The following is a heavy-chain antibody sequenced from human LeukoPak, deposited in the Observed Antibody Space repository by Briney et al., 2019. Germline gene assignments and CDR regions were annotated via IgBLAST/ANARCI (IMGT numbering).Heavy chain of an antibody. J-gene: IGHJ5*02. CDR3: ARDGEGDYYGSDHKGNWFDP. CDR2: IYYTGTT. Sequence: SETLSLTCIVSGGSINNSSHYWGWIRQPPGKGLEWIGNIYYTGTTYYAPSLKSRVTISIDTSKSQFSLKLSSVTAADTAVYYCARDGEGDYYGSDHKGNWFDPWGQGTLVTVSS. D-gene: IGHD3-10*01. CDR1: GGSINNSSHY. V-gene: IGHV4-39*07.